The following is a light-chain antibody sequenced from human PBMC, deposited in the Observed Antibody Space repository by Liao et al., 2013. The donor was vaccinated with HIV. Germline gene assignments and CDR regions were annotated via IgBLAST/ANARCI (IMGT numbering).Light chain of an antibody. Sequence: SYDLTQPPSVSVSPGQTATITCSGDKLGDQYAFWYQQKPGQSPVLIIYEDSKRPSGIPERFSGSSSGNTVTLTISETRAMDEADYYCQAWDSTSAIFGGGTRLTVL. CDR1: KLGDQY. CDR2: EDS. V-gene: IGLV3-1*01. CDR3: QAWDSTSAI. J-gene: IGLJ2*01.